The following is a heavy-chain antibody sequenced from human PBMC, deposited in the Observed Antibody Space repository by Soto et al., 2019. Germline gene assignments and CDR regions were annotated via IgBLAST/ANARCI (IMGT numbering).Heavy chain of an antibody. CDR2: ISGSGGST. Sequence: GGSLRLASAASGFTRSSYAMSWVRQAPVKGLEWVSAISGSGGSTYYAQSVKGRFTSSRDNSKNTLYLQMNSLRAEDTPVYYCESMYTSSGGGSSGYWGQGAL. D-gene: IGHD6-19*01. CDR1: GFTRSSYA. J-gene: IGHJ4*02. CDR3: ESMYTSSGGGSSGY. V-gene: IGHV3-23*01.